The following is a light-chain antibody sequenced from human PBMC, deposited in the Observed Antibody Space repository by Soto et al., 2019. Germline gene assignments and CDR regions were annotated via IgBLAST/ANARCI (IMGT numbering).Light chain of an antibody. Sequence: EIVLTQSPGTLSLSPGEIARLSCRASQIVGTYLAWYQHKPGQAPRLLIYGASSRATGIPDRFSGSGSGTDFTLTISRLEPEDFAVYYCQQYGSSPGTFGQGTKVDIK. V-gene: IGKV3-20*01. CDR1: QIVGTY. J-gene: IGKJ1*01. CDR2: GAS. CDR3: QQYGSSPGT.